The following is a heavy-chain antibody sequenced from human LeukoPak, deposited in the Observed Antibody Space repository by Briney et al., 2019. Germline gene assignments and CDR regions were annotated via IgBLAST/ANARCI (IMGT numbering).Heavy chain of an antibody. J-gene: IGHJ4*02. CDR1: GFTFSSYE. Sequence: GGSLRLSCAGSGFTFSSYEMNWVRQAPGKGLEWVSYISSSGSTIFYADSVKGRFTISRDNAKNSLYLQMNSLRAEDTAVYYCARDFDYYDDSGYQTYYFDYWGQGTLATVSS. CDR3: ARDFDYYDDSGYQTYYFDY. CDR2: ISSSGSTI. V-gene: IGHV3-48*03. D-gene: IGHD3-22*01.